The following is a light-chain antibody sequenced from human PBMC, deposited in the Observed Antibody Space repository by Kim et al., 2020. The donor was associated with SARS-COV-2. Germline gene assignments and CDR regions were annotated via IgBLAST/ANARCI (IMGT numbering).Light chain of an antibody. V-gene: IGLV2-14*04. J-gene: IGLJ2*01. CDR1: SSDVGGYNY. Sequence: GQSITISCTGTSSDVGGYNYVSWYQQHPGKAPQLMIYDVSKRPSGVSNRFSGSKSGNTASLTISGLQAEDEADYYCSSYTSSSTLVFGGGTQLTVL. CDR2: DVS. CDR3: SSYTSSSTLV.